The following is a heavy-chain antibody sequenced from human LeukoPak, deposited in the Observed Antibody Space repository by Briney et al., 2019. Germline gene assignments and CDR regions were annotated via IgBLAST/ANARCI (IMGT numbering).Heavy chain of an antibody. CDR3: ARAKDNYYGSGSYD. J-gene: IGHJ4*02. D-gene: IGHD3-10*01. CDR1: GFTFSSYS. V-gene: IGHV3-48*02. CDR2: ISSSSSTI. Sequence: AGGSLRLSCAASGFTFSSYSMNWVRQAPGKGLEWVSSISSSSSTIKYADSVKGRFTISRDNAKNSLFLQMNSLRDEDTAVYYCARAKDNYYGSGSYDWGQGTLVTVSS.